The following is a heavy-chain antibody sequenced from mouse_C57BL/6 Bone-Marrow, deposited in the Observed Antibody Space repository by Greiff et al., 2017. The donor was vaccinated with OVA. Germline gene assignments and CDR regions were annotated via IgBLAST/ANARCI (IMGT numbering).Heavy chain of an antibody. J-gene: IGHJ2*01. CDR2: ISDGGSYT. Sequence: EVQLVESGGGLVKPGGSLKLSCAASGFTFSSYAMSWVRQTPEKRLEWVATISDGGSYTYYPDTVKGRFTISRDNAKNNLYLQMSHLKSEDTAMYYCARDRGGTWYFDYWGQGTTLTVSS. CDR3: ARDRGGTWYFDY. V-gene: IGHV5-4*01. D-gene: IGHD4-1*01. CDR1: GFTFSSYA.